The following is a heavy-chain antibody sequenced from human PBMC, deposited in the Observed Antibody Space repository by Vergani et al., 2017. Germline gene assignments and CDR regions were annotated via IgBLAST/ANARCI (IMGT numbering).Heavy chain of an antibody. CDR2: IYHSGST. CDR1: GYSISSGYY. CDR3: ARYYDYVWGSYPWPV. V-gene: IGHV4-38-2*01. J-gene: IGHJ4*02. D-gene: IGHD3-16*02. Sequence: QVQLQESGPGLVKPSETLSLTCAVSGYSISSGYYWGWIRQPPGKGLEWIGSIYHSGSTYYNPSLKSRFTISVDTSKNQFSLKLSSVTAADTAVYYCARYYDYVWGSYPWPVWGQGTLVTVSS.